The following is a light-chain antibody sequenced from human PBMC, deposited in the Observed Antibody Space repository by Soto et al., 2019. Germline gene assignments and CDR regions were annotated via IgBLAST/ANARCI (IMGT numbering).Light chain of an antibody. CDR1: SSNIGTNY. V-gene: IGLV1-47*01. J-gene: IGLJ2*01. CDR3: AAWDDSLSGVL. CDR2: RNN. Sequence: QSVLSQQPSASGTPGQRVTVSCSGSSSNIGTNYVYWYQQLPATAPKLLIYRNNQRPSGVPDRFTGSKSGTSASLAISGLRSEDEADYFCAAWDDSLSGVLFGGGTKLTVL.